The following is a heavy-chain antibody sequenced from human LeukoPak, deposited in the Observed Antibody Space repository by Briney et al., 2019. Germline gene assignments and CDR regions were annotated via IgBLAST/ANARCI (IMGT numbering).Heavy chain of an antibody. CDR2: ISGSGGNT. V-gene: IGHV3-23*01. Sequence: GGSLRLSCVASGFTFSSYAMSWVRQAPGKGREWVSGISGSGGNTYYADPVKGRFTISRDNSKNTLFLQMNSLRAEDTAVYYCAKETYSSGWYPYFDYWGQGTLVTVSS. CDR3: AKETYSSGWYPYFDY. D-gene: IGHD6-19*01. CDR1: GFTFSSYA. J-gene: IGHJ4*02.